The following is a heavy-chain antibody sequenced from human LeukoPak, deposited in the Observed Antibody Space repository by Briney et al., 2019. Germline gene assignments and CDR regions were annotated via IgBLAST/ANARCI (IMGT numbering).Heavy chain of an antibody. D-gene: IGHD6-6*01. J-gene: IGHJ4*02. Sequence: ASVKVSCKASGYTFTSYGISWVRQAPGQGLEWMGWISAYNGNTNYAQKLQGRVTMTTDTSTSTAYMELRSLRYDDTAVYYCARDSPCSSSSGFDYWGQGTLVTVSS. V-gene: IGHV1-18*01. CDR3: ARDSPCSSSSGFDY. CDR2: ISAYNGNT. CDR1: GYTFTSYG.